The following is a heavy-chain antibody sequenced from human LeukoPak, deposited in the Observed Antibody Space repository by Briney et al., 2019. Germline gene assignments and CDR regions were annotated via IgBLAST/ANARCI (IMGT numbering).Heavy chain of an antibody. CDR3: AREGSDWFDP. CDR1: GGTFSSYA. V-gene: IGHV1-69*13. Sequence: ASVKVSCKASGGTFSSYAISWVRQAPGQGLEWMGGIIPIFGTANYAQKFQGRVTITADESTSTAYMELSSLRSEDTAVYYCAREGSDWFDPWGQGGLVTVSS. D-gene: IGHD3-10*01. J-gene: IGHJ5*02. CDR2: IIPIFGTA.